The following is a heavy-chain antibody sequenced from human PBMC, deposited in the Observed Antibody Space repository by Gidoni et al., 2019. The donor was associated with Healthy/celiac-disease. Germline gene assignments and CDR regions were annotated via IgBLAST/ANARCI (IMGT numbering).Heavy chain of an antibody. Sequence: EVQLLESGGGLVQPGGSLRLSCAASAFSFSSYAMSWVRQAPGKGLEWVSAISGSGGSTYYADSVKGRFTISRDNSKNTLYLQMNSLRAEDTAVYYCAKSVGIAAGAGDYWGQGTLVTVSS. V-gene: IGHV3-23*01. D-gene: IGHD6-13*01. CDR1: AFSFSSYA. J-gene: IGHJ4*02. CDR3: AKSVGIAAGAGDY. CDR2: ISGSGGST.